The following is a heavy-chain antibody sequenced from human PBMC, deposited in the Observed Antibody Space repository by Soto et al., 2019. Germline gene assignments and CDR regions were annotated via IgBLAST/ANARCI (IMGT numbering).Heavy chain of an antibody. CDR3: ARPYYDILTGYPFDAFDI. V-gene: IGHV1-18*01. CDR1: GYTFTSYG. D-gene: IGHD3-9*01. Sequence: GASVKVSCKASGYTFTSYGISWGRQAPGQGLEWMGWISAYNGNTNYAQKLQGRVTMTTDTSTSTAYMELRSLRSDDTAVYYCARPYYDILTGYPFDAFDIWGQGTMVTVSS. J-gene: IGHJ3*02. CDR2: ISAYNGNT.